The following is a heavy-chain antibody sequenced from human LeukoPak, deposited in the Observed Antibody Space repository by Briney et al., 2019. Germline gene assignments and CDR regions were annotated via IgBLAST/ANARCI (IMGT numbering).Heavy chain of an antibody. CDR2: IYTSGST. CDR1: GGSISSGSYY. J-gene: IGHJ5*02. D-gene: IGHD6-13*01. CDR3: ARVRSSWYDYNWFDP. Sequence: SQTLSLTCTVSGGSISSGSYYWSWIRQPAVKGLEWIGRIYTSGSTNYNPSLKSRVTISADTSKNQFSLKLSSVTAADTAVYYCARVRSSWYDYNWFDPWGQGTLVTVSS. V-gene: IGHV4-61*02.